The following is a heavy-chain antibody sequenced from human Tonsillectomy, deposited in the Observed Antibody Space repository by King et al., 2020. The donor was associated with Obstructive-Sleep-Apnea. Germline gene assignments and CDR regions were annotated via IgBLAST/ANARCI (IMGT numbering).Heavy chain of an antibody. J-gene: IGHJ4*02. V-gene: IGHV5-51*01. CDR2: IYAGDSDT. CDR1: GYSFTNYW. CDR3: ARRGSYYSDGSSHHYSGGAVDY. D-gene: IGHD3-22*01. Sequence: VQLVESGAEVKKPGESLKISCKGEGYSFTNYWIGWVRQMPGKGLEWMGHIYAGDSDTSYSPSFQGRVTISADKSISTAYLQWSSLQASDSAMYYCARRGSYYSDGSSHHYSGGAVDYWGQGTLVTVSS.